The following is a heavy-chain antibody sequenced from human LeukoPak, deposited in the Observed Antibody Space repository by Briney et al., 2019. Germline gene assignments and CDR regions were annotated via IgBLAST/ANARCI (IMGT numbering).Heavy chain of an antibody. J-gene: IGHJ4*02. V-gene: IGHV3-23*01. D-gene: IGHD3-16*01. CDR3: AKDGVVTITFDY. CDR1: GFTFSSYA. Sequence: PGGSLRLSCTASGFTFSSYAMSWVRQAPGKGLEWVSVISGSGGSTYYGDSVKGRFTISRDNSKNTLYLQMNSLRAGDTAVYYCAKDGVVTITFDYWGQGTLVTVSS. CDR2: ISGSGGST.